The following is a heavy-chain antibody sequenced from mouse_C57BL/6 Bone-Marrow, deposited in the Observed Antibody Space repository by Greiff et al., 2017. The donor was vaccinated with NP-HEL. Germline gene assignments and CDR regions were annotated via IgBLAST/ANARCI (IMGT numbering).Heavy chain of an antibody. V-gene: IGHV3-6*01. CDR1: GYSITSGYY. D-gene: IGHD4-1*02. CDR2: ISYDGSN. CDR3: ARGQLGRGTWFAY. Sequence: ESGPGLVKPSQSLSLTCSVTGYSITSGYYWNWIRQFPGNKLEWMGYISYDGSNNYNPSLKNRISITRDTSKNQFFLKLNSVTTEDTATYYCARGQLGRGTWFAYWGQGTLVTVSA. J-gene: IGHJ3*01.